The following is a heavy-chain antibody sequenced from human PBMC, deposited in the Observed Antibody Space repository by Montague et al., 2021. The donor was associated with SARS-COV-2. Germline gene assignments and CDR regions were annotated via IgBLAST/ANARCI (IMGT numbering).Heavy chain of an antibody. CDR1: GGSISSSSYY. J-gene: IGHJ4*02. V-gene: IGHV4-39*01. CDR3: ARPPGGLLWFGEFDY. CDR2: IYYSGST. Sequence: SETLSLTCTVSGGSISSSSYYWGWIRQPPGKGLEWIGSIYYSGSTYYNLSLKSRVTISVDTSKNQFSLKLSSVTAADTAVYYCARPPGGLLWFGEFDYWGQGTLVTVSS. D-gene: IGHD3-10*01.